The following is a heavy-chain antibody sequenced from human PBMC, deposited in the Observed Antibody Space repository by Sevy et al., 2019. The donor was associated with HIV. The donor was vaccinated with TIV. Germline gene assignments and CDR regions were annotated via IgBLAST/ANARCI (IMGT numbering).Heavy chain of an antibody. J-gene: IGHJ4*02. Sequence: GGSLRLSCAASGFTFSSYAMSWVRQAPGKGLEWVSAISGSVGSTYYADSVKGRFTISRDNSKNTLYLQMNSLRAEDTAVYYCAKSGGLDTAMVRYYFDYWGQGTLVTVSS. CDR3: AKSGGLDTAMVRYYFDY. CDR2: ISGSVGST. V-gene: IGHV3-23*01. D-gene: IGHD5-18*01. CDR1: GFTFSSYA.